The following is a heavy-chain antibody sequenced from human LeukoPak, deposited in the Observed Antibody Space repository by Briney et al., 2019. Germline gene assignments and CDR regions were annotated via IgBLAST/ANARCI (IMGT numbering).Heavy chain of an antibody. V-gene: IGHV3-53*01. CDR1: GFTVSSNY. CDR3: ARTQQLVRSLDY. J-gene: IGHJ4*02. Sequence: GGSLRLSCAASGFTVSSNYMSWDRQAPGKGLEWVSVIYSGGSTYYADSVKGRFTISGDNSKNTLYLQMNSLRAEDTAVYYCARTQQLVRSLDYWGQGTLVTVSS. D-gene: IGHD6-13*01. CDR2: IYSGGST.